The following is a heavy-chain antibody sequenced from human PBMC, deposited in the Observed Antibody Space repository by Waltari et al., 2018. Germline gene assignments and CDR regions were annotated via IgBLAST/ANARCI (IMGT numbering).Heavy chain of an antibody. CDR2: IKQDGSEK. CDR1: GFTFSSYW. CDR3: ARDRSSLYYDFWSGYYGNWFDP. J-gene: IGHJ5*02. D-gene: IGHD3-3*01. Sequence: EVQLVESGGGLVQPGGSLRLSCAASGFTFSSYWMSWVRQAPGKGLEWVANIKQDGSEKYYVDSVKGRFTSSRDNAKNSLYLQMNSLRAEDTAVYYCARDRSSLYYDFWSGYYGNWFDPWGQGTLVTVSS. V-gene: IGHV3-7*01.